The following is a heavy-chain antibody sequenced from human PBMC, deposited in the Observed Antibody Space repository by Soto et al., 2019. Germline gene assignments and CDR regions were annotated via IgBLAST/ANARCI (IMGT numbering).Heavy chain of an antibody. CDR1: GFTFSSYG. D-gene: IGHD3-10*01. CDR2: ISYDGSNK. J-gene: IGHJ5*02. CDR3: AKDAILSYYGSGSYYMGPWFDP. V-gene: IGHV3-30*18. Sequence: PGGSLRLSCAASGFTFSSYGMHWVRQAPGKGLEWVAVISYDGSNKYYADSVKGRFTISRDNSKNTLYLQMNSLRAEDTAVYYCAKDAILSYYGSGSYYMGPWFDPWGQGTLVTVSS.